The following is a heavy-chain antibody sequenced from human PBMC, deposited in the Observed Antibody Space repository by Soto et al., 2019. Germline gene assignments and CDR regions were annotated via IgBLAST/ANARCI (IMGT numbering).Heavy chain of an antibody. CDR1: GGSFSGYY. CDR2: INHSGST. Sequence: QVQLQQWGAGLLKPSETLSLTCAVYGGSFSGYYWSWIRQPPGKGLEWIGEINHSGSTNYNPSLKSRVTISVDTSKKQFSLKLSSVTAADTAVYYCARGRIAARQNYYYGMDVWGQGTTVTVSS. CDR3: ARGRIAARQNYYYGMDV. V-gene: IGHV4-34*01. J-gene: IGHJ6*02. D-gene: IGHD6-6*01.